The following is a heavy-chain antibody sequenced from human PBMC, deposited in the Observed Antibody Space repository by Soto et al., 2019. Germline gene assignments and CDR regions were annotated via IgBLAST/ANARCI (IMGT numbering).Heavy chain of an antibody. J-gene: IGHJ6*02. CDR3: ARGVYDFWSEVYYYHGMDI. Sequence: PSETLSLTCTVSGGSISSGDYYWSWIRQPPGKGLEWIGYIYYSGSTYYNPSLKSRVTISVDTSKNQFSLKLSSVTAADTAMYYCARGVYDFWSEVYYYHGMDIWDQGTTVTVSS. D-gene: IGHD3-3*01. CDR1: GGSISSGDYY. V-gene: IGHV4-30-4*01. CDR2: IYYSGST.